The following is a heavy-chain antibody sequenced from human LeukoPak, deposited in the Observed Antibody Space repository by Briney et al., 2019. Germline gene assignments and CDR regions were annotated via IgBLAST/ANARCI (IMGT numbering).Heavy chain of an antibody. Sequence: PSETLSLTCTVSGGSISSYYWSWIRQPPGKGLEWIGYIYYSGSTNYNPSLKSRVTISVDTSKNQFSLKLSSLTAADTAVYYCARVQYQLLYFPQYDAFDIWGQGTMVTVSS. CDR1: GGSISSYY. D-gene: IGHD2-2*02. CDR3: ARVQYQLLYFPQYDAFDI. V-gene: IGHV4-59*01. CDR2: IYYSGST. J-gene: IGHJ3*02.